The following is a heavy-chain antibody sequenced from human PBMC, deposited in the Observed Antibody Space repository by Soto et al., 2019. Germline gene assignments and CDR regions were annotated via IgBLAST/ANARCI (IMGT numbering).Heavy chain of an antibody. CDR3: ASGGSGFRRYFDH. CDR2: IYFRGDS. CDR1: GASISSGGYY. Sequence: QVQLQESGPGLVKPSQTLSLTCTVSGASISSGGYYWSWIRQHSGKGLEWIGHIYFRGDSYYNPSLRSRLVMSIDTSTNQFSLKLTSVTAADAAIYYCASGGSGFRRYFDHWGQGTLVTVSS. J-gene: IGHJ4*02. V-gene: IGHV4-31*03. D-gene: IGHD3-10*01.